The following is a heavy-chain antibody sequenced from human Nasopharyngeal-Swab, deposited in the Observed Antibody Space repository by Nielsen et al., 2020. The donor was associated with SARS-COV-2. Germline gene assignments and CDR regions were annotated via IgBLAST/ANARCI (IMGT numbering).Heavy chain of an antibody. CDR3: ARPYGGNSFWYFDL. CDR1: GFTFNIYW. V-gene: IGHV3-7*03. CDR2: IKQDGSER. D-gene: IGHD4-23*01. Sequence: GESLKISCAASGFTFNIYWMSWVRQAPGKGLEWVANIKQDGSERYYVDSVKGRFTISRDNAKNPVYLQMNSLRVEDTAVYYCARPYGGNSFWYFDLWGRGTLVTVSS. J-gene: IGHJ2*01.